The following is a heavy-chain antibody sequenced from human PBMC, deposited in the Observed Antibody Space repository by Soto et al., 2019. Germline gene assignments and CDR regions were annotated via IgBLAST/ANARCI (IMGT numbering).Heavy chain of an antibody. Sequence: SETLSLTCAVSSGSISSSNWWSWVRQPPGKGLEWIGEIYHSGSTNYNPSLKSRVTISVDKSKNQFSLKLSSVTTADTAVYYCARVQYCGGDCYMGDDAFDIWGQGTMVTVSS. D-gene: IGHD2-21*01. CDR3: ARVQYCGGDCYMGDDAFDI. CDR1: SGSISSSNW. J-gene: IGHJ3*02. CDR2: IYHSGST. V-gene: IGHV4-4*02.